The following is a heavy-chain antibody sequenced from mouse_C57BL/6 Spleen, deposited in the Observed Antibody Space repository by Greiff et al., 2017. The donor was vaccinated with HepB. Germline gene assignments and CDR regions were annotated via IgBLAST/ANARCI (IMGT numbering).Heavy chain of an antibody. D-gene: IGHD1-1*01. V-gene: IGHV1-19*01. CDR2: INPYNGGT. Sequence: EVQLQQSGPVLVKPGASVKMSCKASGYTFTDYYMNWVKQSHGKSLEWIGVINPYNGGTSYNQKFKGKATLTVDKSSSTAYMELNSLTSEDSAVYYCARSRYYYGSSFCAMDYWGQRTSVTVSS. J-gene: IGHJ4*01. CDR3: ARSRYYYGSSFCAMDY. CDR1: GYTFTDYY.